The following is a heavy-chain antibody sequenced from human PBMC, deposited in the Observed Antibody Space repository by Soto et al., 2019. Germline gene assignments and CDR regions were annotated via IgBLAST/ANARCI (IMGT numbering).Heavy chain of an antibody. D-gene: IGHD3-16*01. CDR3: ARDLHDYVSFRFDP. CDR2: ISRSSSYI. CDR1: GFTFSTYS. J-gene: IGHJ5*02. Sequence: SLRLSCAASGFTFSTYSMNWVRQAPGKGLEWVSSISRSSSYIYYADSVKGRFTISRDNAKNSLYLQMNSLRAEDTAVYYCARDLHDYVSFRFDPWGQGTLVTVSS. V-gene: IGHV3-21*01.